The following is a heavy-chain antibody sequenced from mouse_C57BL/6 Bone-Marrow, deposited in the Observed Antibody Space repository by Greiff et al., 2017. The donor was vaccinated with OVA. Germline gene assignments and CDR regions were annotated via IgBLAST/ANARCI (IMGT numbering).Heavy chain of an antibody. J-gene: IGHJ1*03. Sequence: QVQLQQSGAELARPGASVKMSCKASGYTFTSYTMHWVKQRPGQGLEWIGYINPSSGYTKYNQKFKDKATLTADKSSSTAYMQLSSLTSEDSAVYYCARGGDSNWYLDVWGTGTTVTVSS. CDR3: ARGGDSNWYLDV. V-gene: IGHV1-4*01. CDR1: GYTFTSYT. CDR2: INPSSGYT. D-gene: IGHD2-5*01.